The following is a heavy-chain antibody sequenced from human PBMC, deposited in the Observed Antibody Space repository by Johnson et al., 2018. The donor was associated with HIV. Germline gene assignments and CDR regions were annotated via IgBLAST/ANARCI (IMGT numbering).Heavy chain of an antibody. V-gene: IGHV3-66*01. Sequence: VQLVESGGGLVKPGGSLRLSCAASGFTVTTKYMSWVRQAPGKGLEWVSVIYSGGSTYYADSVKGRFTISRDNSKNTLYLQMNSLRVEDTAVYYCASEVRGVLDIWGQGTMVTVSS. D-gene: IGHD3-10*01. CDR1: GFTVTTKY. CDR2: IYSGGST. J-gene: IGHJ3*02. CDR3: ASEVRGVLDI.